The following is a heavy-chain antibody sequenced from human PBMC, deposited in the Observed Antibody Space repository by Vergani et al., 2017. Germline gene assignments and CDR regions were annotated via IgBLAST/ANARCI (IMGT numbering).Heavy chain of an antibody. V-gene: IGHV4-38-2*01. Sequence: QVQLQESGPGLVKPSETLSLTCAVSGYSISSGYYWGWIRQPPGKGLEWIGSIYHSGSTYYNASLKSRVTISVDTSKNQFSLKLTSVTAADTAEYYCAIGTIAVAVGFDYWGQGTLVTVSS. D-gene: IGHD6-19*01. CDR3: AIGTIAVAVGFDY. J-gene: IGHJ4*02. CDR1: GYSISSGYY. CDR2: IYHSGST.